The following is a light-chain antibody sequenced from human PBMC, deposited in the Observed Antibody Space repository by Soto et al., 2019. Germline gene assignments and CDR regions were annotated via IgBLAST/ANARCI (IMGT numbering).Light chain of an antibody. CDR1: QSVLYSSNNKNY. V-gene: IGKV4-1*01. CDR2: WAS. Sequence: DIVMTQSPDSLAVSLGERATINCKSSQSVLYSSNNKNYLAWYQQKPGQPPKLLIYWASTRESGVPDRFSGSGSGTDFTLTISSLQAEDVAVYYCQQYYSTPWGMTYTFGQGTKLEIK. CDR3: QQYYSTPWGMTYT. J-gene: IGKJ2*01.